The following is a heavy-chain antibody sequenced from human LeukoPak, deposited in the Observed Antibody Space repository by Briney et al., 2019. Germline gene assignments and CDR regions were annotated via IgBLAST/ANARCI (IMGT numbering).Heavy chain of an antibody. CDR1: GSSISGYY. CDR2: IYGSGST. CDR3: ARGGRYYGSGTYWNY. J-gene: IGHJ4*02. D-gene: IGHD3-10*01. V-gene: IGHV4-59*01. Sequence: SETLSLTCNVSGSSISGYYWSWIRQPPGKGLEWVAYIYGSGSTNYNPSLKSRVAISVDVSKNQFSLKLNNMSAADTALYYCARGGRYYGSGTYWNYWGQGTLVTVSS.